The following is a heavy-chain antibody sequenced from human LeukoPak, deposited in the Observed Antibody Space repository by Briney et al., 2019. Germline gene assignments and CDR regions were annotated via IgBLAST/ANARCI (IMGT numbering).Heavy chain of an antibody. CDR2: IIPIFDTA. D-gene: IGHD2-2*01. CDR3: AREGAYCSSTSCIVQAGFDP. Sequence: SVKVSCKASGGTFSSYAISWVRRAPGQGLEWMGGIIPIFDTANYAQKFQGRVTITADESTSTAYMELSSLRSEDTAVYYCAREGAYCSSTSCIVQAGFDPWGQGTLVTVSS. CDR1: GGTFSSYA. V-gene: IGHV1-69*13. J-gene: IGHJ5*02.